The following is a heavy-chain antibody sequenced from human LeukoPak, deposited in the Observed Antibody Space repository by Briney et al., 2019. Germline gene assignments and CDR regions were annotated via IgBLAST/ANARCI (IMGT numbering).Heavy chain of an antibody. V-gene: IGHV4-4*02. D-gene: IGHD4-17*01. Sequence: SGTLSLTCAVSGGSISSSNWWSWVRQPPGKGLEWIGEIYHSGRTNYTPSLKSRVTISVDKSKNQLSLKLSSVTAADTAVYYCARVPYGDYLYYYYYYMDVWGKGTTVTISS. CDR3: ARVPYGDYLYYYYYYMDV. CDR2: IYHSGRT. CDR1: GGSISSSNW. J-gene: IGHJ6*03.